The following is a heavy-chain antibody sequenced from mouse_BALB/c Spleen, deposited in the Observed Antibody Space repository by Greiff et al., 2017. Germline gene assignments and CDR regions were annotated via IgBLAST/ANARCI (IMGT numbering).Heavy chain of an antibody. CDR1: GFSLTSYG. J-gene: IGHJ2*01. V-gene: IGHV2-9*02. Sequence: VHLVESGPGLVAPSQSLSITCTVSGFSLTSYGVHWVRQPPGKGLEWLGVIWAGGSTNYNSALMSRLSISKDNSKSQVFLKMNSLQTDDTAMYYCAREGGDYDGPFDYWGQGTTLTVSS. CDR2: IWAGGST. D-gene: IGHD2-4*01. CDR3: AREGGDYDGPFDY.